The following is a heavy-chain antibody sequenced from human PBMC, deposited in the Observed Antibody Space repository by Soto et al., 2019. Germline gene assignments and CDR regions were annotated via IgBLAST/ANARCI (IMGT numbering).Heavy chain of an antibody. D-gene: IGHD3-9*01. CDR1: GFTFSSYW. CDR2: IKQDGSEK. CDR3: ARETYYDILTGYSIGWFDP. J-gene: IGHJ5*02. Sequence: EVQLVESGGGLVQPGGSLRLSCAASGFTFSSYWMSWVRQAPGKGLEWVANIKQDGSEKYYVDSVKGRFTISRDNAKNSLYLQMNSLRAEDTVVYYCARETYYDILTGYSIGWFDPWGQGTLVTVSS. V-gene: IGHV3-7*01.